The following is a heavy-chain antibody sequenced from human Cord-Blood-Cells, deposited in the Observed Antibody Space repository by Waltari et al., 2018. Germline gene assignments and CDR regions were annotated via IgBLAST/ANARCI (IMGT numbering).Heavy chain of an antibody. CDR1: GYTFTSYY. V-gene: IGHV1-2*04. CDR2: INPNSGGT. CDR3: ARGDSPAEYSFDY. J-gene: IGHJ4*02. Sequence: QVQLVQSGAEVKKPGASVKVSCTASGYTFTSYYMHWVRQAPGQGLEWMGWINPNSGGTNYAQKFQGWVTMTRDTSISTAYMELSRLRSDDTAVYYCARGDSPAEYSFDYWGQGTLVTVSS. D-gene: IGHD6-6*01.